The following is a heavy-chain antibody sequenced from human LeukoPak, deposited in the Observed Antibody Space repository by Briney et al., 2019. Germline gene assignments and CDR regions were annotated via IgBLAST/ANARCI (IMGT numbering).Heavy chain of an antibody. V-gene: IGHV1-46*01. CDR2: INPSGGST. CDR1: GYIFTNFY. Sequence: ASVKVSCKASGYIFTNFYMHWVRQAPGEGLEWMGTINPSGGSTSYTQKFQGRVTMTTDTSTSTAYMELRSLRSDDTAVYYCASVGTAMVPFDYWGQGTLVTVSS. CDR3: ASVGTAMVPFDY. D-gene: IGHD5-18*01. J-gene: IGHJ4*02.